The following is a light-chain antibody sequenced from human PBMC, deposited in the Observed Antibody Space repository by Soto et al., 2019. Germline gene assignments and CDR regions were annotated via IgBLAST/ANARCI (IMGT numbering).Light chain of an antibody. CDR1: SSYAVCYKY. V-gene: IGLV2-8*01. CDR2: EVI. Sequence: QSVLTQPLSASGSPGQSVAISCTGTSSYAVCYKYVFCYLQQPGKAPKLMIYEVIKPTSGVPDSVSGSNAGNTASLSCSGLQAEDEDDYYCSSYAGSSNVFGTATKVTV. CDR3: SSYAGSSNV. J-gene: IGLJ1*01.